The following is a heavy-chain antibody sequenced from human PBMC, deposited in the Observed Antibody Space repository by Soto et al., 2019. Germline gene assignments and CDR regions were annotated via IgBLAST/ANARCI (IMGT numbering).Heavy chain of an antibody. CDR1: GFSLSTSGMC. J-gene: IGHJ6*02. D-gene: IGHD3-9*01. Sequence: SGPTLVNPTQTLTLTCTFSGFSLSTSGMCVSWIRQPPGKALEWLARIDWGDDKYYSTSLKTRLTISKDTSKNQVVLTMTNIDPVDTATYYCARAETYYDILTGYSYYYGMDVWGQGTTVTVSS. CDR2: IDWGDDK. CDR3: ARAETYYDILTGYSYYYGMDV. V-gene: IGHV2-70*11.